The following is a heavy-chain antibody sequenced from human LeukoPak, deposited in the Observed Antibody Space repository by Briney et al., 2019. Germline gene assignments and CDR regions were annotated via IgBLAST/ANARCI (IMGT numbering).Heavy chain of an antibody. Sequence: GGSLRLSCAASGLTVSDNYMSWVRQAPGKGLEWVSLIYSGGSTYYADSVKGRFTISRDNSKNTLYLQMNRLRAEDTAVYYCGVSSSLDYWGQGALVTVSS. V-gene: IGHV3-53*01. J-gene: IGHJ4*02. D-gene: IGHD2-2*01. CDR2: IYSGGST. CDR1: GLTVSDNY. CDR3: GVSSSLDY.